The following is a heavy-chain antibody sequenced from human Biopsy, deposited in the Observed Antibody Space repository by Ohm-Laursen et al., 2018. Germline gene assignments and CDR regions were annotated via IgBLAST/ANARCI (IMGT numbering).Heavy chain of an antibody. CDR1: GYTFTNYA. V-gene: IGHV1-18*01. CDR2: ISVKTGNT. Sequence: GASVKVSCKASGYTFTNYAINWVRQAPGQGLEWLGGISVKTGNTNYTQKLQGRVSMTTDTSTRTAYMELRSLRSGDTAIYFCARDPGYDFWSGSDPFDIWGQGTLVTVS. J-gene: IGHJ3*02. D-gene: IGHD3-3*01. CDR3: ARDPGYDFWSGSDPFDI.